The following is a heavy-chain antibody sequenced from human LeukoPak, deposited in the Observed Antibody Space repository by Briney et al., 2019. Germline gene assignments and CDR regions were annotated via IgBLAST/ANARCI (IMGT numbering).Heavy chain of an antibody. CDR3: TTKPRNGPTIPKDYYVMHV. J-gene: IGHJ6*02. CDR1: GFTFSSYA. V-gene: IGHV3-15*01. D-gene: IGHD2-8*01. CDR2: IKGKTDGEAA. Sequence: GGSLRLSCAASGFTFSSYAMSWVRQAPGKGLEWVGRIKGKTDGEAADYAAPVKGRFSISRDDSKNMVYMEMSSLTTEDTAVYYCTTKPRNGPTIPKDYYVMHVWGQGTTVTVSS.